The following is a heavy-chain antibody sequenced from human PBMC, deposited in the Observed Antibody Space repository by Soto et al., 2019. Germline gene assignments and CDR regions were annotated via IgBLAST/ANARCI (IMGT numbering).Heavy chain of an antibody. J-gene: IGHJ6*02. CDR3: ARVHSQYYYYYGVDV. CDR2: IWYDGSNK. Sequence: GGSLRLSCAASGFTFSSYGMHWVRQAPGKGLEWVAVIWYDGSNKYYADSVKGRFTISRDNSKNTLYLQMNSLRAEDTAVYYCARVHSQYYYYYGVDVWGQGTTVTVSS. D-gene: IGHD2-15*01. V-gene: IGHV3-33*01. CDR1: GFTFSSYG.